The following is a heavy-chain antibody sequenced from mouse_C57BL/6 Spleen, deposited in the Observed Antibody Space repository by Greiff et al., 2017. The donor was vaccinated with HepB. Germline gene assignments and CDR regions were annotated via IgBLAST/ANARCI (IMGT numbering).Heavy chain of an antibody. Sequence: EVQLQQPGAELVKPGASVKMSCKTSGYTFTSYWMHWVKQRPGQGLEWIGAIYPGNSDTSYNQKFKGKAKLTAVTSASTAYMELSSLTNEDSAVYYCTRYYDYYFDYWGQGTTLTVSS. CDR3: TRYYDYYFDY. CDR2: IYPGNSDT. D-gene: IGHD2-4*01. V-gene: IGHV1-5*01. J-gene: IGHJ2*01. CDR1: GYTFTSYW.